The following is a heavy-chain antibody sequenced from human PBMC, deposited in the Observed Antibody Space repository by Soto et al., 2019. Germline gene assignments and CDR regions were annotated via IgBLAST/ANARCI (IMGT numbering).Heavy chain of an antibody. CDR1: GVTFSSYA. V-gene: IGHV3-23*01. D-gene: IGHD6-19*01. CDR2: ISGSGGST. Sequence: GGSLRLSCAASGVTFSSYAMSWVRQAPGKGLEWVSTISGSGGSTYYAESVKGRFTISRDNSKNTLYLQMNSLRAEDTAVYYCAKDSSGSGWYNWFDPWGQGTLVTVSS. J-gene: IGHJ5*02. CDR3: AKDSSGSGWYNWFDP.